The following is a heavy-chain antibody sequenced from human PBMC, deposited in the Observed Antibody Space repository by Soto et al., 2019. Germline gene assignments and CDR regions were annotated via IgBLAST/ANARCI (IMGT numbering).Heavy chain of an antibody. CDR2: INHSGST. V-gene: IGHV4-34*01. D-gene: IGHD2-2*01. J-gene: IGHJ6*02. Sequence: SETLSLTCAVYGGSFSGYYWSWIRQPPGKGLEWIGEINHSGSTNYNPSLKSRVTISVDTSKNQFSLKLSSVTAADTAVYYCARGPCSSTSRPKGWNYYYYGTDVWGQGTTVTVSS. CDR1: GGSFSGYY. CDR3: ARGPCSSTSRPKGWNYYYYGTDV.